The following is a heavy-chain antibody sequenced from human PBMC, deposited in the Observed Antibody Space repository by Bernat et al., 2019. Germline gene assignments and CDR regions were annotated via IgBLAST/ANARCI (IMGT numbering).Heavy chain of an antibody. CDR2: IYSSGST. CDR1: GGSISSYY. Sequence: QVQLQESGPGLVKPSETLSLTCTVSGGSISSYYWSWIRQPPGKGLEWIGYIYSSGSTNYNPSFRSRVTISVDTSKNQFSLKLSSVTAADTAVYYCARDAPPYCSSTSCYEGGFDYWGQGTLVTVSS. J-gene: IGHJ4*02. CDR3: ARDAPPYCSSTSCYEGGFDY. D-gene: IGHD2-2*01. V-gene: IGHV4-4*08.